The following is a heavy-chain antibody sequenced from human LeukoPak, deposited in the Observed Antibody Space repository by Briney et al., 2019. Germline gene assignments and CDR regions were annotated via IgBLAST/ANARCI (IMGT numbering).Heavy chain of an antibody. V-gene: IGHV1-2*02. CDR2: INPNSGGT. J-gene: IGHJ4*02. Sequence: ASVKGSCNASGYTFTGYYMHWVRQAPGQGLEWMGWINPNSGGTNYAQKFQGRVTMTRDTSISTAYMELSRLRSDDTAVYYCARVRNSGGYYYRYWGQGTLVTVSS. CDR3: ARVRNSGGYYYRY. D-gene: IGHD3-22*01. CDR1: GYTFTGYY.